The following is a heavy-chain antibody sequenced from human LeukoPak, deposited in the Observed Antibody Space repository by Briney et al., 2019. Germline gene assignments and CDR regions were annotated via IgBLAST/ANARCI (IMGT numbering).Heavy chain of an antibody. CDR2: MYTSGST. J-gene: IGHJ4*02. D-gene: IGHD3-9*01. V-gene: IGHV4-61*02. Sequence: PSETLSLTCTVSGDSISSGGYYWSWIRQPAGKGLEWIGRMYTSGSTNYNPSLKSRVNISLDTSKNQFSLKLNSVTAADTAVYYCARSPHILTGENFDYWGQGTLVTVSS. CDR3: ARSPHILTGENFDY. CDR1: GDSISSGGYY.